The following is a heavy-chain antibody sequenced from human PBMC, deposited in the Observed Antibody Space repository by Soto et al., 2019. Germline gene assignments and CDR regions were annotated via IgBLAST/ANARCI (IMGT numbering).Heavy chain of an antibody. CDR3: AGTYDSLDY. CDR1: AITFSNYY. D-gene: IGHD3-22*01. CDR2: ISNSGSHM. J-gene: IGHJ4*02. V-gene: IGHV3-21*03. Sequence: EVQLVESGGGLVKPGESLRLSCAASAITFSNYYMNWIRQAPGKGLEWVSSISNSGSHMFYADSVKGRFTISRDNAKNSLYLQMNSLRADDTCVYYCAGTYDSLDYWGQGTLVSVAS.